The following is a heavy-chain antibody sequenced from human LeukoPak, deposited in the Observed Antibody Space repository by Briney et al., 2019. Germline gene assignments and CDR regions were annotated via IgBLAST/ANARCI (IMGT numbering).Heavy chain of an antibody. CDR2: IYYSGST. D-gene: IGHD4-11*01. J-gene: IGHJ3*02. V-gene: IGHV4-59*01. CDR1: GGSISSYY. CDR3: ARVDYTYAFDI. Sequence: SETLSLTCTVSGGSISSYYWSWIRQPPGKGLEWIGYIYYSGSTNYNPSLKSRVTISVDTSKNQFSLKLSSVTAADTAVYYCARVDYTYAFDIWGQGTMVTVSS.